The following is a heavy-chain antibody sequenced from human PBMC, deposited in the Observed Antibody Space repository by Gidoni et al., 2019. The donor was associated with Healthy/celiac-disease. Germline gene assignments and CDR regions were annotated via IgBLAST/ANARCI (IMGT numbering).Heavy chain of an antibody. CDR3: ARDGKMRGYFAPEPNNWFDP. CDR1: GFTFIYYY. J-gene: IGHJ5*02. D-gene: IGHD2-15*01. CDR2: ISSSGSTI. V-gene: IGHV3-11*01. Sequence: QVQLVESGGGLVKPGGSLRLSCAASGFTFIYYYLSWIRQAPGKGLEWVSYISSSGSTIYYADSVKGRFTISRDNAKNSLYLQMNSLRAEDTAVYYCARDGKMRGYFAPEPNNWFDPWGQGTLVTVSS.